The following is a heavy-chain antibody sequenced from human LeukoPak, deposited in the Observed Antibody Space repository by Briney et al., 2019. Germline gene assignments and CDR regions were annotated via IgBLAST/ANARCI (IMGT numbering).Heavy chain of an antibody. Sequence: GRSLRLSCAASGFTFSSYAMHWVRQAPGKGLEWVAVISYDGNNKFYADSVKGRFTISRDNSNTTLYLQMNSLRAEDTAVYYCARGASRGYCTSTSCLYWYFDLWGRGTLVTVSS. CDR1: GFTFSSYA. CDR2: ISYDGNNK. D-gene: IGHD2-2*01. V-gene: IGHV3-30*04. CDR3: ARGASRGYCTSTSCLYWYFDL. J-gene: IGHJ2*01.